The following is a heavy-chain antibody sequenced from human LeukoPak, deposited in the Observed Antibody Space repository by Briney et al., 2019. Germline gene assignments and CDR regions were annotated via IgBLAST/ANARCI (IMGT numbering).Heavy chain of an antibody. CDR1: ALTISNHN. Sequence: GGSLRLSCVASALTISNHNMNWVRQAPGKGLEWVAYIRSSSSTIYYADSVKGRFTISRDNTKNSLYLPMNSLRDRAATAYYCAKEGEVSPGPDYWGQGTLVTVSS. V-gene: IGHV3-48*02. CDR3: AKEGEVSPGPDY. J-gene: IGHJ4*02. D-gene: IGHD3-16*02. CDR2: IRSSSSTI.